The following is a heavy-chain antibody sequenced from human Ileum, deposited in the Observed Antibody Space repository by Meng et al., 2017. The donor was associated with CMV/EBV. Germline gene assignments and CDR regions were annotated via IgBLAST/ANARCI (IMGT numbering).Heavy chain of an antibody. Sequence: RLSCAASGFIFTNYVMRWVRQAPGKGLQWVSTVGVRGDTHYADSVKGRFTVSRDNSKNTFYLQLNSLRAEDTALYYCAKGAGYYFDYWGQGTLVTVSS. J-gene: IGHJ4*02. D-gene: IGHD6-25*01. CDR1: GFIFTNYV. V-gene: IGHV3-23*01. CDR3: AKGAGYYFDY. CDR2: VGVRGDT.